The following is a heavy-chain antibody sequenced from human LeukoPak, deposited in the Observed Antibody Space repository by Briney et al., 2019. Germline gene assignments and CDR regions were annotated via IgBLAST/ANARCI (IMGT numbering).Heavy chain of an antibody. CDR2: INHSGST. J-gene: IGHJ4*02. CDR1: GYPISSGYY. CDR3: ARDLGGMHDDVWGSYRPGYLDY. D-gene: IGHD3-16*02. Sequence: PSETLSLTCTVSGYPISSGYYWGWIRQPPGKGLEWIGEINHSGSTNYNPSLKSRVTISADMSKNQFSLKLSSATAADTAVYYCARDLGGMHDDVWGSYRPGYLDYWGQGTLVTVSS. V-gene: IGHV4-38-2*02.